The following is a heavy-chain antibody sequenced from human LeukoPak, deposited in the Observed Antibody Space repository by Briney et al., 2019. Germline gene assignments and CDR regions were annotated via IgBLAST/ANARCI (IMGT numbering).Heavy chain of an antibody. Sequence: PGGSLRLSCEASDFSFTNAWMNWVRQAPGKGLEWVSSISSSSSYIYYADSVKGRFTISRDNAKNSLYLQMNSLRAEDTAVYYCARGILNGDPGDYWGQGTLVTVSS. V-gene: IGHV3-21*01. CDR2: ISSSSSYI. CDR1: DFSFTNAW. D-gene: IGHD4-17*01. J-gene: IGHJ4*02. CDR3: ARGILNGDPGDY.